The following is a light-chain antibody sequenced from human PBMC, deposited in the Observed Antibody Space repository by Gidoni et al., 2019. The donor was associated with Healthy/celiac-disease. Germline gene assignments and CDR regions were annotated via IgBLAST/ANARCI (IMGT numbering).Light chain of an antibody. CDR3: MQALQTPFT. Sequence: DIVMTQSPLSLPVTPGEPASISCRSSQSLLHSNGYNYLDWYLQKPGQSPQLLIYLDSNRASGVPDRFSGSGSGTDFTLKISRVEAEDVGVYYCMQALQTPFTFXPXTKVDIK. J-gene: IGKJ3*01. CDR1: QSLLHSNGYNY. V-gene: IGKV2-28*01. CDR2: LDS.